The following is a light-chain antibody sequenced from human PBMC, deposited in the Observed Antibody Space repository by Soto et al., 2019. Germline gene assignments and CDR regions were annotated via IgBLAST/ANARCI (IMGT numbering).Light chain of an antibody. J-gene: IGLJ1*01. CDR3: SSHTTYSTRI. CDR1: SSEIGSYNY. V-gene: IGLV2-14*01. Sequence: QSVLTPPASGSGAPGQSIALSCTGNSSEIGSYNYVSWYQQHPCKAPKLIIHEVSNRPSGISDHFSGSKSGNTVSLTFSGLQADDEADYYCSSHTTYSTRIFGTGTKVTVL. CDR2: EVS.